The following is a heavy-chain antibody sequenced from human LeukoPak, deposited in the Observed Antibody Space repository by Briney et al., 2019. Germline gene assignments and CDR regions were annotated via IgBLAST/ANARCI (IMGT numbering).Heavy chain of an antibody. D-gene: IGHD3-10*01. J-gene: IGHJ4*02. CDR2: IYSGGST. CDR1: GFTVSSNY. CDR3: ARAYYYGSGSYDY. V-gene: IGHV3-53*01. Sequence: PGGSLRLSCAASGFTVSSNYMSWVRQAPGKGLEWVSVIYSGGSTYYADSVKGRFTISRDNSKNTLYLQMNSLRAEDTAMYYCARAYYYGSGSYDYWGQGTLVTVSS.